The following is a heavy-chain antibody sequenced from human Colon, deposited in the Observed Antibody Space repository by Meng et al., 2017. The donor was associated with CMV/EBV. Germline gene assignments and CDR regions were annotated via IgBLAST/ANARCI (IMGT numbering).Heavy chain of an antibody. Sequence: SLKISCVASGFTFDNFAMHWVRQAPGKGLEWVSGITWNSRTIEYADSVRGRFIISRDNTNKSLSLQMNSLRLEDAAFYYCVGDTTAVRSHYFDFWGQGTLVTVSS. V-gene: IGHV3-9*01. CDR2: ITWNSRTI. J-gene: IGHJ4*02. CDR3: VGDTTAVRSHYFDF. D-gene: IGHD6-19*01. CDR1: GFTFDNFA.